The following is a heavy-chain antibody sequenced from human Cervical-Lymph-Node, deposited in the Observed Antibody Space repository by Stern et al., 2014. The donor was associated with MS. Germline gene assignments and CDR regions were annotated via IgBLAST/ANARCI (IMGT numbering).Heavy chain of an antibody. CDR3: ARDKGMFFL. CDR1: GGSITNYS. D-gene: IGHD2/OR15-2a*01. CDR2: IYYRGST. V-gene: IGHV4-59*01. J-gene: IGHJ4*01. Sequence: QLQLQESGPGLVKPSETLSLTCTVSGGSITNYSWSWIRQPPGKGLEWVGYIYYRGSTNYNPSLKSRVTKSVDTSKNQFSLKLSSVTAADTAVYYCARDKGMFFLWGQGTLVTVSS.